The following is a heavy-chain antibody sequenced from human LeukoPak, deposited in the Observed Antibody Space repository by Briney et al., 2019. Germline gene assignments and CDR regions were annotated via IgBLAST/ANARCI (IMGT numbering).Heavy chain of an antibody. V-gene: IGHV1-8*01. CDR3: ARTPPNWGADY. CDR1: GYTFTNYD. CDR2: MSPNSGNT. D-gene: IGHD7-27*01. J-gene: IGHJ4*02. Sequence: ASVTVSCTTSGYTFTNYDINWVRQATGQGFEWMGWMSPNSGNTGYAQKFQGRVAMTMDTSIRTAYMELSSLRSEDTAVYYCARTPPNWGADYRGQGTLVTVSS.